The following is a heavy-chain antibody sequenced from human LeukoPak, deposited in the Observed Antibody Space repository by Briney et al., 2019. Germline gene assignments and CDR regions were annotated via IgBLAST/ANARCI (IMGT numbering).Heavy chain of an antibody. CDR2: INYIGST. CDR1: GGSISGSSYY. J-gene: IGHJ3*02. CDR3: ARQGISGTYYGPLDI. Sequence: PSETLSLTCTVSGGSISGSSYYWAWIRQPPGKGLEWIGSINYIGSTYYNPSLQSRVTMSVDTSKNQFSLKMSSVTAADTVVYYCARQGISGTYYGPLDIWGQGTMVTVSS. V-gene: IGHV4-39*01. D-gene: IGHD1-26*01.